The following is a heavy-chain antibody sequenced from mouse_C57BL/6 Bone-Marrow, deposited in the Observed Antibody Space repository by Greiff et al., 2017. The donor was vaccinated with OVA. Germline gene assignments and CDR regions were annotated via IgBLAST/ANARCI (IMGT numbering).Heavy chain of an antibody. Sequence: EVQRVESGGGLVKPGGSLKLSCAASGFTFSDYGMHWVRQAPEKGLEWVAYISSGSSTIYYADTVKGRFTISRDNAKNTLFLQMTSLRSEDTAMYYCASYGSSPWFADWGQGTLVTVSA. CDR1: GFTFSDYG. J-gene: IGHJ3*01. V-gene: IGHV5-17*01. CDR3: ASYGSSPWFAD. D-gene: IGHD1-1*01. CDR2: ISSGSSTI.